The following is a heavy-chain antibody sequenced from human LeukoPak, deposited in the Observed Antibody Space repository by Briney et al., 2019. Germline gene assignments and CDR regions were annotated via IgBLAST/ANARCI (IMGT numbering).Heavy chain of an antibody. V-gene: IGHV3-48*03. CDR1: GFSFSSYE. D-gene: IGHD5-24*01. CDR2: ISASGSTI. Sequence: GGSLRLSCAASGFSFSSYEMNWVRQAPGKGLEWVSYISASGSTIYYADSVKGRFTFSRDNSKNLLYLQMNSLRAEDTAVYYCARVGGYNSYFDYWGQGSLVTVSS. J-gene: IGHJ4*02. CDR3: ARVGGYNSYFDY.